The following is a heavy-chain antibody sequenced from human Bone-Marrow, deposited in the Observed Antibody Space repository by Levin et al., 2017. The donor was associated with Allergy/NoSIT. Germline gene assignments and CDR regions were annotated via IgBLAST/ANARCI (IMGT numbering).Heavy chain of an antibody. V-gene: IGHV3-23*01. CDR3: TKGPGFTSYS. D-gene: IGHD2/OR15-2a*01. J-gene: IGHJ4*02. Sequence: SCATSGFTFSNSDMTWVRHVPGKGLEWVSSISASGGSRFYADSVRGRFTVSRDNSRDTLFLHMDSLRTDDTAIYYCTKGPGFTSYSWGQGALVTVSS. CDR1: GFTFSNSD. CDR2: ISASGGSR.